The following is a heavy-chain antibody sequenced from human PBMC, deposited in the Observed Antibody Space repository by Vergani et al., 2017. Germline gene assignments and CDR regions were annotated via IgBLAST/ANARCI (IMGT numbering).Heavy chain of an antibody. D-gene: IGHD6-19*01. CDR3: ARASVAGASHLDY. CDR1: GYNFDNYA. Sequence: QVQLVQSGDEVKKPGASVKLSCKTSGYNFDNYAIYWVRQAPGQGLEWVGWLSVYNGHTNYAQKLQDRVTLTTDTLTSTAYMELRTLRSDDTAFYYCARASVAGASHLDYWGQGARVTVSS. V-gene: IGHV1-18*01. CDR2: LSVYNGHT. J-gene: IGHJ4*02.